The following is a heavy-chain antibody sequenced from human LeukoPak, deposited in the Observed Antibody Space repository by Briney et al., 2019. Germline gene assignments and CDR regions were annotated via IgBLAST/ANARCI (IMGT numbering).Heavy chain of an antibody. D-gene: IGHD3-10*01. CDR2: ISRNGDST. J-gene: IGHJ1*01. V-gene: IGHV3-64*01. CDR1: GLTFSNYA. Sequence: PGESLRLSCAAFGLTFSNYAMYWVRQAPGKGVEYVSGISRNGDSTDYGNSVKGRFTISRDNSKNTLYLQMGGLRAEDMGVYYCARDSESGDLRLQHWGQGTLVTVSS. CDR3: ARDSESGDLRLQH.